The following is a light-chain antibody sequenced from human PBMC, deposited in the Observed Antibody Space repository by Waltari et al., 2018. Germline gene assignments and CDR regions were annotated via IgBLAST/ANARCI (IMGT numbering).Light chain of an antibody. CDR2: LGS. CDR3: MQTLQTPFT. CDR1: QSLLNTNGYNY. J-gene: IGKJ4*01. Sequence: DIGMTQSTLSLPVIPGEPASISCRSRQSLLNTNGYNYLNWYLQKPGQSPQLLMFLGSNRASGVPDRFRGSGSGTDFTLKISRVEAEDVGVYYCMQTLQTPFTFGGGTKVEIK. V-gene: IGKV2-28*01.